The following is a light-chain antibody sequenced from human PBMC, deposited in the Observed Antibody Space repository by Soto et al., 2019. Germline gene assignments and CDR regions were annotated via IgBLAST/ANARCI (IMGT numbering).Light chain of an antibody. Sequence: EIVLTQSPGTLSLSPGERATLSCRASQSVSSSYLAWYQQKPGQAPRLLIYVASSRATVIPARFSGSGSGTDFTLTISRLEPEDFAVYYCQQYGSSPRTFGQGTKVEIK. J-gene: IGKJ1*01. V-gene: IGKV3-20*01. CDR3: QQYGSSPRT. CDR1: QSVSSSY. CDR2: VAS.